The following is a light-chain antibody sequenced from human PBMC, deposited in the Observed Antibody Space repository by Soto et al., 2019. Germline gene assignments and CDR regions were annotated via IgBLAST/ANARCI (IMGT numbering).Light chain of an antibody. Sequence: QSVLTQPASVSGSPGQSITISCTGTSSDIGAYNFVSWYQQHPGKAPKLMLYDVNIRPSGVSNRFSGSKFGNTASLTIFGLQAEDEALYYCNSYTSSGAVVFGGGTQLTVL. CDR1: SSDIGAYNF. J-gene: IGLJ3*02. V-gene: IGLV2-14*03. CDR2: DVN. CDR3: NSYTSSGAVV.